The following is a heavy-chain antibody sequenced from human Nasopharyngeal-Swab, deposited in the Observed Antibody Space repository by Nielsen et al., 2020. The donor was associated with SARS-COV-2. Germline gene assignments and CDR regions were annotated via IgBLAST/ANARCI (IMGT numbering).Heavy chain of an antibody. CDR3: ARGGPGYCSSTSYYGNWFDP. J-gene: IGHJ5*02. D-gene: IGHD2-2*01. Sequence: WVRQAPGQGLEWMGWINPNSGGTNYAQKFQGWVTMTRDTSISTAYMELSRLRSDDTAVYYCARGGPGYCSSTSYYGNWFDPWGQGTLVTVSS. CDR2: INPNSGGT. V-gene: IGHV1-2*04.